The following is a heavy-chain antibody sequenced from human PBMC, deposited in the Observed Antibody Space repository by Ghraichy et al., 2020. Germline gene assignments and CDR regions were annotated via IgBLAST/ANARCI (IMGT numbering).Heavy chain of an antibody. Sequence: GSLRLSCAASGFTFSSYSMNWVRQAPGKGLEWVSSISSSSSYIYYADSVKGRFTISRDNAKNSLYLQMNSLRAEDTAVYYCARDSRDILTGYLSPSYYYYYGMDVWGQGTTVTVSS. CDR3: ARDSRDILTGYLSPSYYYYYGMDV. CDR2: ISSSSSYI. CDR1: GFTFSSYS. J-gene: IGHJ6*02. D-gene: IGHD3-9*01. V-gene: IGHV3-21*01.